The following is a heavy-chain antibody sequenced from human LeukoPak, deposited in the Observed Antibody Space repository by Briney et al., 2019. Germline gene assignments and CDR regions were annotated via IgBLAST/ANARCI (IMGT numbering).Heavy chain of an antibody. V-gene: IGHV3-33*01. CDR2: IWYDGSNK. J-gene: IGHJ4*02. Sequence: PGGSLRLSCAASGFTFSSYGMHWVRQAPGKGLEWVAVIWYDGSNKYYADSVKGRFTISRDNSKNTLYLQMNSLRAEDTAVYYCATQYSSSGGVFDYWGQGTLVTVSS. D-gene: IGHD6-6*01. CDR1: GFTFSSYG. CDR3: ATQYSSSGGVFDY.